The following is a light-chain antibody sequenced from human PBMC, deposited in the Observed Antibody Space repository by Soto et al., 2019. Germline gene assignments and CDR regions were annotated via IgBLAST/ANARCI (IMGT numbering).Light chain of an antibody. CDR2: AAS. V-gene: IGKV1-12*01. J-gene: IGKJ5*01. Sequence: DIQMTQSPSSVSASVGDRVTITCRASQDVSNWLAWYQQRPGKAPNLLIYAASSLQTGVPSRFSGGGFGTDFTLTISSLQPDDFATYYCQQFKSYPITFGQGTRLEIK. CDR1: QDVSNW. CDR3: QQFKSYPIT.